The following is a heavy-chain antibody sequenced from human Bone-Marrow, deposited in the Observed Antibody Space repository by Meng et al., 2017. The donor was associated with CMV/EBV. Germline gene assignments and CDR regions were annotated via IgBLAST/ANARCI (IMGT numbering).Heavy chain of an antibody. J-gene: IGHJ5*02. CDR2: INHSGST. CDR1: GGSFSGYY. D-gene: IGHD3-3*01. Sequence: GSLRLSCAVYGGSFSGYYWSWIRQPPGKGLEWIGEINHSGSTNDNPSLKSRVTISVDTSKNQFSLKLSSVTSADTAVYYCARVRRGTSFGVVIRFDPWGQGTLVTVSS. V-gene: IGHV4-34*01. CDR3: ARVRRGTSFGVVIRFDP.